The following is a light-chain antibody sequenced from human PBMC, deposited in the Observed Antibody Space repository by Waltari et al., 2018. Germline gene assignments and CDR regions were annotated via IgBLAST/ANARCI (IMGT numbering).Light chain of an antibody. CDR2: VNSDGSH. CDR1: SGHSSHI. V-gene: IGLV4-69*01. J-gene: IGLJ3*02. Sequence: QLVLTQSPSASAPLGASVKLTCTLDSGHSSHIIAWHQQKSEKGPRVLMKVNSDGSHTQGDVIPDRFSGSSSGPERYLTISIVQSEDEADYYCQTGGHGTWVFGGGTKLTVL. CDR3: QTGGHGTWV.